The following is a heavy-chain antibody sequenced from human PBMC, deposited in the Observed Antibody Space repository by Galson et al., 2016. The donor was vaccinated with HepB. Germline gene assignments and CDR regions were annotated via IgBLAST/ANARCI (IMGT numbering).Heavy chain of an antibody. J-gene: IGHJ4*02. D-gene: IGHD5-18*01. CDR2: ISSNSATM. CDR3: ARVGSRYGPPTG. CDR1: GFSFRTST. Sequence: SLRLSCAASGFSFRTSTMNWVRQAPGKGLEWISYISSNSATMNYADSVKGRFTVSRDNAKNTLFLQMSRLRVDDTATYYCARVGSRYGPPTGWSQGTLVTVSS. V-gene: IGHV3-48*03.